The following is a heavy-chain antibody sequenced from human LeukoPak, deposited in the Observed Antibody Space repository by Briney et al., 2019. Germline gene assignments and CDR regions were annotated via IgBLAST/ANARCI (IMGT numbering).Heavy chain of an antibody. J-gene: IGHJ4*02. D-gene: IGHD6-25*01. CDR2: IYYNGNT. Sequence: GSLRLSCAASGFIFSSYWMSWVRQPPGERLEWIATIYYNGNTYYNPSLQSRVTISVDTSTNQFSLKLNSVIAADTAVYYCARATAAPSSYFFDHWGQGTLVTVSS. V-gene: IGHV4-4*02. CDR3: ARATAAPSSYFFDH. CDR1: GFIFSSYW.